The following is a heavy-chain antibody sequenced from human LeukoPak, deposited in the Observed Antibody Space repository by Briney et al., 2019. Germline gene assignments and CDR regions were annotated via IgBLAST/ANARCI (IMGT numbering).Heavy chain of an antibody. CDR2: IIPIFGTA. J-gene: IGHJ6*02. CDR3: ARGVFTMVRGIYYYYGMDV. V-gene: IGHV1-69*01. CDR1: GGTFSSYA. D-gene: IGHD3-10*01. Sequence: SVKVSYKASGGTFSSYAISWVRQAPGQGLEWMGGIIPIFGTANYAQKFQGRVTITADESTSTAYMELSSLRSEDTAVYYCARGVFTMVRGIYYYYGMDVWGQGTTVTVSS.